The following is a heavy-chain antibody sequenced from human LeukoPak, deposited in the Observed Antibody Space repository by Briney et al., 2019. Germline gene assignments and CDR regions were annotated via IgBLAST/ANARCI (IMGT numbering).Heavy chain of an antibody. CDR1: GFTFSSYS. D-gene: IGHD3-10*01. CDR3: ARDVMVRGVHFDY. CDR2: ISSSSYI. Sequence: GGSLRLSCAASGFTFSSYSMNWVRQAPGKGLEWVSSISSSSYIYYADSVKGRFTISRDNAKNSVYLQMNSLRAEDTAVYYCARDVMVRGVHFDYWGQGTLVTVSS. J-gene: IGHJ4*02. V-gene: IGHV3-21*01.